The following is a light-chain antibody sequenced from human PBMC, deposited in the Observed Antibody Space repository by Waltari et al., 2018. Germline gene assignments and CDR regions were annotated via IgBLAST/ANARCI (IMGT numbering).Light chain of an antibody. CDR2: KDT. CDR1: AFPNQY. CDR3: QSGDSSGTSWV. Sequence: YELKQPPSVSVSPGPPARITCSGDAFPNQYASWCQQKPGQAPVVVIYKDTERPSGIPERFSGSSSGTTVTLTISGVQAEDAADYYCQSGDSSGTSWVFGGGTKLTVL. V-gene: IGLV3-25*03. J-gene: IGLJ3*02.